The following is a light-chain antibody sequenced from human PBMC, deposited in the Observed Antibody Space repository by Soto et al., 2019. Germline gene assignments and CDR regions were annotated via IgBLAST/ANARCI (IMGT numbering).Light chain of an antibody. CDR1: QSISDW. V-gene: IGKV1-5*01. CDR3: QQYDYLPLT. CDR2: DAS. J-gene: IGKJ4*01. Sequence: DIQLTQSPSTLSAYVGDRVNITCRASQSISDWLAWYQQKAGKAHELLISDASTLATGVHSRFSGSGSGTEFTLTIRSLQPEDIATYYCQQYDYLPLTFGGGTKVDIK.